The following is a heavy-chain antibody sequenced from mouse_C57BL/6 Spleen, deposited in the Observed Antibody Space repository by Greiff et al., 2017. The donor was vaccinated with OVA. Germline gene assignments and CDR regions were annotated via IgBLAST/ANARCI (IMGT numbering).Heavy chain of an antibody. V-gene: IGHV1-80*01. D-gene: IGHD1-1*01. J-gene: IGHJ1*03. CDR3: ARPLLRSWYFDV. CDR2: IYPGDGET. CDR1: GYAFSSYW. Sequence: QVQLQQSGAELVKPGASVKISCKASGYAFSSYWMNWVKQRPGKGLEWIGQIYPGDGETNYNGKFKGKATLTADKSSSTAYMQLSSLTSEDSAVYVCARPLLRSWYFDVWGTGTTVTVSS.